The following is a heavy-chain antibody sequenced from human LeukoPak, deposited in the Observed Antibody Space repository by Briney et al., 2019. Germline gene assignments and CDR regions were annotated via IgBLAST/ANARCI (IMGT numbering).Heavy chain of an antibody. J-gene: IGHJ4*02. Sequence: PSETLSLTCAVYGGSFSGYYWSWVRQPPGKGLEWIGYIYYTGDTSYNPSLKSRVTISVDTSNNQFSLKLSSVTAADTAVYYCARGGIAVPEYWGQGILVTVSS. CDR2: IYYTGDT. CDR3: ARGGIAVPEY. D-gene: IGHD6-19*01. V-gene: IGHV4-59*01. CDR1: GGSFSGYY.